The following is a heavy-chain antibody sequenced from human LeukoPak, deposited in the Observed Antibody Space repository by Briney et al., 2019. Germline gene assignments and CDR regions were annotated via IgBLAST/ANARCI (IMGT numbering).Heavy chain of an antibody. CDR1: GFTFDDYA. Sequence: GGSLRLSCAASGFTFDDYAMHSGRQAPGKGLEWGSLISRDGGSTYYADSVEGRLTISRDNSKNSLYLQMNSLRTEDTALYYCAKFNQSTRYGMDVWGQGTTVTVSS. CDR3: AKFNQSTRYGMDV. CDR2: ISRDGGST. J-gene: IGHJ6*02. V-gene: IGHV3-43*02. D-gene: IGHD2-2*01.